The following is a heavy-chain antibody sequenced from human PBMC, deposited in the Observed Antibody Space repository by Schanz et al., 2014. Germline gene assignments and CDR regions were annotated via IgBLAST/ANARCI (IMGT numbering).Heavy chain of an antibody. CDR3: ARGSLAGYVALLMAANDY. V-gene: IGHV3-23*04. J-gene: IGHJ4*02. CDR1: GFTLSNYA. Sequence: EVQLVESGGGLAQPGGSLRLSCAASGFTLSNYAMSWVRQAPGKGLEWVSAISGRDGSTYYADSVRGRFTISRDNSKNTLYLQMNSLRAEDTAVYYCARGSLAGYVALLMAANDYWGQGTLLTVSS. D-gene: IGHD2-15*01. CDR2: ISGRDGST.